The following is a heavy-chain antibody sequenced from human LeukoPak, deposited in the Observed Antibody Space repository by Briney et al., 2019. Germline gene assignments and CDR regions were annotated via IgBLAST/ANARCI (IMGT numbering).Heavy chain of an antibody. CDR1: GFTLSSYA. J-gene: IGHJ4*02. CDR2: ISGSGGST. V-gene: IGHV3-23*01. D-gene: IGHD1-1*01. Sequence: PGGSLRLSCAASGFTLSSYAMSWVRQAPGKGLEWVSAISGSGGSTYYADSVKGRFTISRDNSKNTLYLQMNSLRAEDTVVYYCARRQPSYFDYWGQGTLVTVSS. CDR3: ARRQPSYFDY.